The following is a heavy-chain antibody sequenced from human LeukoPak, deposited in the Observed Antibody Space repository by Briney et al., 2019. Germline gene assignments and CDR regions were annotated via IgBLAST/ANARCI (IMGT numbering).Heavy chain of an antibody. CDR3: ARASHDYGDYSHFDY. CDR1: GGSISSSNW. V-gene: IGHV4-4*02. CDR2: IYHSGST. Sequence: PSGTLSLICAVSGGSISSSNWWSWVRQPPGKGLEWIGEIYHSGSTNYNPSLKSRVTIAVDKSKNQFSLKLSSVTAADTAVYYCARASHDYGDYSHFDYWGQGTLVTVSS. D-gene: IGHD4-17*01. J-gene: IGHJ4*02.